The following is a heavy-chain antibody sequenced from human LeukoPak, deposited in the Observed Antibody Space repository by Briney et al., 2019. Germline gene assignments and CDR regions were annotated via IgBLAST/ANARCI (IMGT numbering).Heavy chain of an antibody. CDR1: GFTFSSYA. D-gene: IGHD3-10*01. V-gene: IGHV3-23*01. CDR3: ARGTPYGSGSDNWFDP. CDR2: ISGSGGST. J-gene: IGHJ5*02. Sequence: GGSLRLSCAASGFTFSSYAMSWVRQAPGKGLEWVSAISGSGGSTYYADSVKGRFTISRDNSKNTLYLQMNSLRSEDTAVYYCARGTPYGSGSDNWFDPWGQGTLVTVSS.